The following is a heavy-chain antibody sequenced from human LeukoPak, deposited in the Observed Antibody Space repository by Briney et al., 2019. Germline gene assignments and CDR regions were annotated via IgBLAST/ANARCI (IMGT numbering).Heavy chain of an antibody. D-gene: IGHD5-24*01. CDR3: ARGRVATISDY. CDR2: ISSSSSTI. CDR1: EFTFSSFA. Sequence: PGGSLRLSCAASEFTFSSFAMHWVRQAPGKGLEWVSYISSSSSTIYYADSVKGRFTISRDNAKNSLYLQMNSLRAEDTAVYYCARGRVATISDYWGQGTLVTVSS. V-gene: IGHV3-48*01. J-gene: IGHJ4*02.